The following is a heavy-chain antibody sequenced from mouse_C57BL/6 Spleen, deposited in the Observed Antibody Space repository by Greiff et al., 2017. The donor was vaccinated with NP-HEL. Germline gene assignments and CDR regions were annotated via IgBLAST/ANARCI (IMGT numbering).Heavy chain of an antibody. J-gene: IGHJ2*01. CDR2: IYPGSGST. Sequence: VQLQQPGAELVKPGASVKMSCKASGYTFTSYWITWVKQRPGQGLEWIGDIYPGSGSTNYNEKFKSKATLTVDTSSSTAYMQLSSLTSEDSAVYSGARRRSGSSYYFDDWGKGTTLTVSS. V-gene: IGHV1-55*01. CDR1: GYTFTSYW. D-gene: IGHD1-1*01. CDR3: ARRRSGSSYYFDD.